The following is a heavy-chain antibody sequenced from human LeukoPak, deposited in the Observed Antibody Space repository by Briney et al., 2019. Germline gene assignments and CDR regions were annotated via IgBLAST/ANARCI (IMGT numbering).Heavy chain of an antibody. V-gene: IGHV4-30-2*01. CDR1: GDSISSGDYS. CDR3: ARSLYSGYDYFDS. D-gene: IGHD5-12*01. J-gene: IGHJ4*02. Sequence: TLSLTCTVSGDSISSGDYSWNWIRQPPGKGLEWIGYFHHSGSTYYNPSLKSRVTISVDRSKNQFSLKLTSVTAADTAVYYCARSLYSGYDYFDSWGQGILVTVSS. CDR2: FHHSGST.